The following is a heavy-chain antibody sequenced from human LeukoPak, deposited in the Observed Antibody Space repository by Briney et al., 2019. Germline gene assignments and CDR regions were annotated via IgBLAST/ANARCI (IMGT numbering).Heavy chain of an antibody. V-gene: IGHV4-59*01. CDR2: IYYSGST. J-gene: IGHJ4*02. Sequence: SETLSLTCTVSGGSISSYYWSWIRQPPGKRLEWIGYIYYSGSTNYNPSLKSRVTISVDTSKNQFSLKLSSVTAADTAVYYCARGQRYYYDSSGPYYFDYWGQGTLVTVSS. CDR3: ARGQRYYYDSSGPYYFDY. D-gene: IGHD3-22*01. CDR1: GGSISSYY.